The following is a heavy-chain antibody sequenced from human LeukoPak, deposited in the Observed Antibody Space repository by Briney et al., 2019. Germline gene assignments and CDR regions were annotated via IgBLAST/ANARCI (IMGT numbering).Heavy chain of an antibody. CDR2: ISAYNGNT. CDR1: GYTFTNYG. Sequence: SVTVSCKASGYTFTNYGIHWVRQAPGQGLEWMGWISAYNGNTKYAQNLQGRVTMTTDTSTSTAYMELRSLRSDDTAVYYCARGPLGAAFDSWGQGTLVTVSS. D-gene: IGHD3-16*01. CDR3: ARGPLGAAFDS. V-gene: IGHV1-18*01. J-gene: IGHJ4*02.